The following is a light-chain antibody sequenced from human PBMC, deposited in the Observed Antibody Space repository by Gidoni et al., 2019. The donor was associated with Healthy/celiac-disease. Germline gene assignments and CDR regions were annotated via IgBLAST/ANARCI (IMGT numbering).Light chain of an antibody. Sequence: EIVSTQSPATLSLSPGERATLACRASQSVSSYLAWYQQKPGQAPRLLIYDASSRATGIPARFSGSGSGTDFTLTISSLEPEDFAVYYCQQRSNWPLTFXGXTKVEIK. CDR2: DAS. CDR1: QSVSSY. CDR3: QQRSNWPLT. V-gene: IGKV3-11*01. J-gene: IGKJ4*01.